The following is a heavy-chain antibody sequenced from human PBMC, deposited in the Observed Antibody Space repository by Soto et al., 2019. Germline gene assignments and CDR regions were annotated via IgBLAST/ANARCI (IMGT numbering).Heavy chain of an antibody. CDR3: ARCSLVVIPVPGFDP. D-gene: IGHD2-15*01. J-gene: IGHJ5*02. CDR1: GGSISGGGYY. V-gene: IGHV4-31*03. CDR2: IYYNGNT. Sequence: SETLSLTCTVSGGSISGGGYYWSWIRQHPGRGLEWIGYIYYNGNTYYNPSLKSRVTVAVDTSKNQFSLNVRSVTDADTAVYYCARCSLVVIPVPGFDPWGRGTLVTVSS.